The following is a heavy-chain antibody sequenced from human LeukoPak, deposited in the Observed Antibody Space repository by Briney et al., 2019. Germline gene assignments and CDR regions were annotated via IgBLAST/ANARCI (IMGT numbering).Heavy chain of an antibody. CDR1: GFTFSSYA. Sequence: GGSLRLSCAASGFTFSSYAMHWVRQAPGKGLEWVSSISSSSSYIYYADSVKGRFTISRDNAKNSLYLQMNSLRAEDTAVYYCARDESGYSNGWYVYWGQGTLVTVSS. D-gene: IGHD6-19*01. CDR3: ARDESGYSNGWYVY. J-gene: IGHJ4*02. V-gene: IGHV3-21*01. CDR2: ISSSSSYI.